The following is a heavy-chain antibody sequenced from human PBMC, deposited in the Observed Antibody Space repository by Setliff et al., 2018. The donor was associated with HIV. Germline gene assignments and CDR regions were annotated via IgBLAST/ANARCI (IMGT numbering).Heavy chain of an antibody. D-gene: IGHD3-3*01. Sequence: SETLSLTCTVSGGSISSYYWSWIRQPPGKGLEWIGYIYYSGSTNYNPSLKSRFTISRGSATNALYLQMNSLRADDTAVYYCARGYWEWEDSIGDAFDIWGHGTMVTVSS. V-gene: IGHV4-59*12. J-gene: IGHJ3*02. CDR1: GGSISSYY. CDR2: IYYSGST. CDR3: ARGYWEWEDSIGDAFDI.